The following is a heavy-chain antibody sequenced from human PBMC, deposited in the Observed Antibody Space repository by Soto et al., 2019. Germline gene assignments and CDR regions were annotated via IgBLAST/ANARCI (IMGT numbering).Heavy chain of an antibody. V-gene: IGHV3-21*01. J-gene: IGHJ6*02. CDR2: ISSSSSYI. CDR3: ARDRTLYYYDSRPSYYYYGMDV. D-gene: IGHD3-22*01. Sequence: EVQLVESGGGLVKPGGSLRLSCAASGFTFSSYSMNWVRQAPGKGLEWVSSISSSSSYIYYADSVKGRFTISRDNAKNSLYLQMNSLRAEDTAVYYCARDRTLYYYDSRPSYYYYGMDVWGQGTTVTVSS. CDR1: GFTFSSYS.